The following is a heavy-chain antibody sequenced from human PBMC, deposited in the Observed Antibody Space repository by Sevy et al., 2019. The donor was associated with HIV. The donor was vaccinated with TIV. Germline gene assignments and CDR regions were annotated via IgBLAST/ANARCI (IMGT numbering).Heavy chain of an antibody. D-gene: IGHD3-22*01. CDR3: AATREYYSDNSGYFDF. Sequence: ASVKVSCKVSGSTLTQLSMHWVRQAPGKGLEWMGRFDPEDGETIYAQKFQGRVTLPEDTSTDTAYMELSSLRSEDTAVYYCAATREYYSDNSGYFDFWGQGTLVTASS. CDR2: FDPEDGET. V-gene: IGHV1-24*01. J-gene: IGHJ4*02. CDR1: GSTLTQLS.